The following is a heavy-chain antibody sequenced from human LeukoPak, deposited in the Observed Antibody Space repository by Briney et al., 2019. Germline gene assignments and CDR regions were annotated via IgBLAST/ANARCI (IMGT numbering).Heavy chain of an antibody. J-gene: IGHJ3*02. V-gene: IGHV3-48*02. CDR1: GFTFSSYS. D-gene: IGHD4-23*01. Sequence: GGSLRLSCAASGFTFSSYSMNWVRQAPGKGLEWFSYISSRTNTIYYADSVKGRFSISRDNAKNSLFLQMNSLRDEDTAVYYCARGGYGANDDAFDIWGQGTMVTVSS. CDR2: ISSRTNTI. CDR3: ARGGYGANDDAFDI.